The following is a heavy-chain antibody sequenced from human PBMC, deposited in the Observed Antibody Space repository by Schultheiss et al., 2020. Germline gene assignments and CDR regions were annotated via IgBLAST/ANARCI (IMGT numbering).Heavy chain of an antibody. CDR3: ARHLRLRWSGYYTDRQYYFDY. J-gene: IGHJ4*02. V-gene: IGHV4-39*01. CDR2: IYYSGST. CDR1: GGSISSSSYY. Sequence: SQTLSLTCTVSGGSISSSSYYWGWIRQPPGKGLEWIGSIYYSGSTYYNPSLKSRVTISVDTSKNQFSLKLSSVTAADTAVYYCARHLRLRWSGYYTDRQYYFDYWGQGTLVTVSS. D-gene: IGHD3-3*01.